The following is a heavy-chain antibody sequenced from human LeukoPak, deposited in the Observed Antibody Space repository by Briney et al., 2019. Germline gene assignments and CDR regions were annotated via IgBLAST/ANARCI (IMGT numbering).Heavy chain of an antibody. CDR1: GGSISSGDYY. CDR2: IYYSGST. V-gene: IGHV4-30-4*01. CDR3: ARDPAAQTYYYDSSGYSPGD. Sequence: SQTLSLTCTVSGGSISSGDYYWSWIRQPPGKGLEWIGYIYYSGSTYYNPSLKSRVTISVDTSKNQLSLKLSSVTAADTAVYYCARDPAAQTYYYDSSGYSPGDWGQGTLVTASS. D-gene: IGHD3-22*01. J-gene: IGHJ4*02.